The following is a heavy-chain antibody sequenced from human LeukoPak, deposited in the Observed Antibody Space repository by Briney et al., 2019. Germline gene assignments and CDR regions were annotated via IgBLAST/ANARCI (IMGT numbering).Heavy chain of an antibody. D-gene: IGHD1-7*01. CDR2: ISAEGRNI. V-gene: IGHV3-74*01. Sequence: GGSLRLSCAASGFTLSYSWMNWVLKAPGKGPVWVSHISAEGRNIAYADSVEGRFTISRDSANNTLSLQMNSLSVGDTALYYCVGDAWGTIPYDSWGQGTLVTVSS. CDR1: GFTLSYSW. J-gene: IGHJ4*02. CDR3: VGDAWGTIPYDS.